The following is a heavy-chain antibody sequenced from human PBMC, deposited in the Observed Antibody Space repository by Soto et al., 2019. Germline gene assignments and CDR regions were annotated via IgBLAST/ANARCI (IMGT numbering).Heavy chain of an antibody. D-gene: IGHD5-12*01. CDR2: IYYSGST. J-gene: IGHJ6*02. V-gene: IGHV4-59*01. CDR1: GGSISIYY. CDR3: ARDHRDGYNFYYYYGMDV. Sequence: ETLSLTCTVSGGSISIYYLSWIRQPPGKGLEWIGYIYYSGSTNYNPSLKSRVTISVDTSKNQFSLKLSSVTAADTAVYYCARDHRDGYNFYYYYGMDVWGQGTMVTVSS.